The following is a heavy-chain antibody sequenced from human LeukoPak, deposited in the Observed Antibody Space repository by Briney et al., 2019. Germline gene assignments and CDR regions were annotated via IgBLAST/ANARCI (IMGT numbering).Heavy chain of an antibody. CDR3: ARRDTYGYGY. CDR1: GGSFSGYY. Sequence: CEALCLTCAVYGGSFSGYYWSWIRQPPGKGLEWIGEINHRGSTSHSPSLKSRVTISVDTSKNQFSLKLTSVTAADTAVYYCARRDTYGYGYWAQGTLVTVSS. J-gene: IGHJ4*02. CDR2: INHRGST. D-gene: IGHD5-18*01. V-gene: IGHV4-34*01.